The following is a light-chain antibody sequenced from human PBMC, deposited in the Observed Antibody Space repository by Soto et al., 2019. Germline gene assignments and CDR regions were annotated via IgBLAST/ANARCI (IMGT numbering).Light chain of an antibody. J-gene: IGLJ2*01. V-gene: IGLV4-69*01. CDR1: SGHSTYA. Sequence: QPVLTQSPSASASLGASVKLTCTLSSGHSTYAIAWHQQQPDKGPRYLMKLNSDGSHSKGDGIPDRFSGSSSGAERHLTISSRQSEDGADYYCQTWGTAIHDVVFGGGTKLTVL. CDR3: QTWGTAIHDVV. CDR2: LNSDGSH.